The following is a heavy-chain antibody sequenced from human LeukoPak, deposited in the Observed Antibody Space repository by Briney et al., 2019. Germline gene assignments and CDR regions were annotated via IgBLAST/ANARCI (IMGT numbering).Heavy chain of an antibody. Sequence: GGSLRLSCAASGFTFSSYDMHWVRQATGKGLEWVSAIGTAGDTYYPGSVKGRFTISRENAKNSLYLQMNSLRAGDTAVYYCARGYSYGPFDYRGQGTLVTVSS. CDR1: GFTFSSYD. V-gene: IGHV3-13*01. CDR2: IGTAGDT. D-gene: IGHD5-18*01. CDR3: ARGYSYGPFDY. J-gene: IGHJ4*02.